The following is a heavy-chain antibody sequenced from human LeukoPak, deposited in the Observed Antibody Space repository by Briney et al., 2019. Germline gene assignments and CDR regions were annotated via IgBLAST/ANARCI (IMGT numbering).Heavy chain of an antibody. CDR3: ANLLRYFDWLAY. J-gene: IGHJ4*02. CDR1: GGSISSYY. D-gene: IGHD3-9*01. CDR2: IYYSGST. Sequence: SETLSLTCTVSGGSISSYYWGWIRQPPGKGLEWIGSIYYSGSTYYNPSLKSRVTISVDTSKNQFSLKLSFVTAADTAVYYCANLLRYFDWLAYWGQGTLVTVSS. V-gene: IGHV4-39*01.